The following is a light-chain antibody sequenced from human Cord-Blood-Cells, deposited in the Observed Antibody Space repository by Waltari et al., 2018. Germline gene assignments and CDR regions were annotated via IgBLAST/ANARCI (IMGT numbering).Light chain of an antibody. J-gene: IGKJ4*01. Sequence: EIVLTQSPGTLSLSPGERATISCRASQSVSSSYLAWYQQKPGKAPRLLIYGASSRATGIPDRFSGSGSGTDFTLTISRLEPEDFAVYYCQQYGSLLTFGGGTKVEIK. CDR2: GAS. CDR1: QSVSSSY. CDR3: QQYGSLLT. V-gene: IGKV3-20*01.